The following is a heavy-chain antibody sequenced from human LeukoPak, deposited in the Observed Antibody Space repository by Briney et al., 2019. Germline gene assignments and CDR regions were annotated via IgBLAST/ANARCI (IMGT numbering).Heavy chain of an antibody. D-gene: IGHD3-3*01. V-gene: IGHV3-23*01. J-gene: IGHJ4*02. CDR1: GFTFSSYA. Sequence: PGGSLRLSCAASGFTFSSYAMSWVRQAPGKGLEWVSAISGSGGSTYYADSVKGRFTISRDNSKNTLYLQMNSLRAEDTAVYYCAKDQITIFGVVPYYFDYWGQGTLVTVSS. CDR3: AKDQITIFGVVPYYFDY. CDR2: ISGSGGST.